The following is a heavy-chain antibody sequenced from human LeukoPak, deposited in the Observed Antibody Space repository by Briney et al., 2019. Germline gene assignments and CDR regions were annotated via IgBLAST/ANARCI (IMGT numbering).Heavy chain of an antibody. D-gene: IGHD2-2*01. CDR3: ASGQSSTRFWYFDL. CDR1: GGSISSGGHY. J-gene: IGHJ2*01. CDR2: IYYSGST. V-gene: IGHV4-39*01. Sequence: PSETLSLTCTVSGGSISSGGHYWGWIRQPPGKGLEWIGSIYYSGSTYYNPSLKSRVTISVDTSKNQFSLKLSSVTAADTAVYYCASGQSSTRFWYFDLWGRGTLVTVPS.